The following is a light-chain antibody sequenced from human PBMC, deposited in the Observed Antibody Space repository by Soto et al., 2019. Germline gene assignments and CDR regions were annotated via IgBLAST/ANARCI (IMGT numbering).Light chain of an antibody. CDR3: LQSYIAPT. V-gene: IGKV1-39*01. CDR2: TAS. Sequence: DIQMTQSPFSLSASVGDRVTITCRESQSIATYLSWYQQTPGKAPKILIYTASSLQSGVPSRLSGSGSGTDFTLTISSLQPEDFASYYCLQSYIAPTFGQGTRLEIK. J-gene: IGKJ5*01. CDR1: QSIATY.